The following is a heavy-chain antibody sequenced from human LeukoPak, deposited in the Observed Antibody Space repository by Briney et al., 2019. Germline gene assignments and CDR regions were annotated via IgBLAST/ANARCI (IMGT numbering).Heavy chain of an antibody. D-gene: IGHD3-9*01. V-gene: IGHV4-4*07. J-gene: IGHJ5*02. CDR2: IYTSGST. Sequence: AETLSLTCTVSGGSISSYYWSWIRQPAGKGLEWIGRIYTSGSTNYNPSLKSRVTMSVDMSKNQFSLKLSSVTAADTAVYYCARDWESLTGYFSVNWFDPWGQGTLVTVSS. CDR3: ARDWESLTGYFSVNWFDP. CDR1: GGSISSYY.